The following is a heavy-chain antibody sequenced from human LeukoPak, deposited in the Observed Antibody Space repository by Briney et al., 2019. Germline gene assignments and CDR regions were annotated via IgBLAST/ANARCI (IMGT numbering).Heavy chain of an antibody. D-gene: IGHD2-15*01. V-gene: IGHV1-18*01. J-gene: IGHJ6*03. CDR3: ARGSYCSGGSCYSNYMDV. CDR1: GYTFTSYG. CDR2: ISAYNGNT. Sequence: ASVKVSCKASGYTFTSYGISWVRQAPGQGLEWMGWISAYNGNTNYAQKLQGRVTMTTDTSTSTAYMELRSLRSDDTAVYYCARGSYCSGGSCYSNYMDVWGKGTTVTISS.